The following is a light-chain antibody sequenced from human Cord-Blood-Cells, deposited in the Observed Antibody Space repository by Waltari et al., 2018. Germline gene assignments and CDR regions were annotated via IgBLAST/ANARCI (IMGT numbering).Light chain of an antibody. CDR1: QSISSY. Sequence: DIQMTQSPSSLSASVGDRVTITCRASQSISSYLNWYQQKPGKAPKLLIYAASSLRSGVPSRFSGSGSGTDFTLTISSLQPEDFATYYCQQNYSTPFTFGPGTKVDIK. J-gene: IGKJ3*01. V-gene: IGKV1-39*01. CDR2: AAS. CDR3: QQNYSTPFT.